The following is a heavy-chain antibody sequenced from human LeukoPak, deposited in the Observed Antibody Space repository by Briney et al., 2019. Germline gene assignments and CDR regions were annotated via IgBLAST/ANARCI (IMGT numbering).Heavy chain of an antibody. D-gene: IGHD6-6*01. CDR1: GGTFSSYA. Sequence: SVTVSCKASGGTFSSYAISWVRQAPGQGLEWMGRIIPILGIANYAQKFQGRVTITADRSTSTAYMELSSLRSEDTAVYYCARVGSSSVNYWGQGTLVTVSS. CDR3: ARVGSSSVNY. CDR2: IIPILGIA. J-gene: IGHJ4*02. V-gene: IGHV1-69*04.